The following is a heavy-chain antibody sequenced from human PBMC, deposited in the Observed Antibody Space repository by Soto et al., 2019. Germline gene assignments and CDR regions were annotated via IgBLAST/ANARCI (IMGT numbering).Heavy chain of an antibody. J-gene: IGHJ4*02. Sequence: QVQLVESGGGVVQPGRSLRLSCAASGFTFSSYGMHWVRQAPGKGLEWVAVISYDGSNKYYADSVKGRFTISRDNSKNTLHLQMNSLRAEDTAVYYCAKGLVGATTIDYWGQGTLVTVSS. CDR2: ISYDGSNK. CDR1: GFTFSSYG. D-gene: IGHD1-26*01. CDR3: AKGLVGATTIDY. V-gene: IGHV3-30*18.